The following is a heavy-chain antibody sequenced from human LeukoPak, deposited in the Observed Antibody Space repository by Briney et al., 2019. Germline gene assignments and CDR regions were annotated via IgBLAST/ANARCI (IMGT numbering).Heavy chain of an antibody. CDR1: GGTFSSYA. V-gene: IGHV1-69*04. CDR3: ARDQGIAAAGHNDY. D-gene: IGHD6-13*01. J-gene: IGHJ4*02. Sequence: GSSVKVSCKASGGTFSSYAISWVRQSPGQGLEWMGRIIPILGIANYAQKFQGRVTITADKSTSTDYMELSSLRSEDTAVYYCARDQGIAAAGHNDYWGQGTLVTVSS. CDR2: IIPILGIA.